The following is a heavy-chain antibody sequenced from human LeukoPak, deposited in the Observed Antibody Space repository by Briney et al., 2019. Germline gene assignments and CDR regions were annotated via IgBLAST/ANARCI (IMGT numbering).Heavy chain of an antibody. CDR2: ISGSGNGGSI. D-gene: IGHD3-16*01. CDR1: GFVFSIYT. V-gene: IGHV3-64D*06. Sequence: PGGSLRLSCSASGFVFSIYTMYWVRQAPGKGPEYVSTISGSGNGGSIYYADSAKGRFTISRDDSKSILYLQMNGLRSEDTAVYYCVKDFGRVRGTPDSWGQGTLVTVSS. CDR3: VKDFGRVRGTPDS. J-gene: IGHJ4*02.